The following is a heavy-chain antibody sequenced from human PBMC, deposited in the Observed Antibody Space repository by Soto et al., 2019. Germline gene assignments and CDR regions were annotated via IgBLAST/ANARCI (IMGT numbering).Heavy chain of an antibody. CDR1: GFTFSSYA. J-gene: IGHJ4*02. CDR3: AKDTSYDTSGYLSY. CDR2: ISGSADNT. D-gene: IGHD3-22*01. Sequence: PGGSLRLSCAASGFTFSSYAMTWVRQAPGKGLEWVSAISGSADNTYYADSVKGRFTISRDNSKNTLFLQMNSLRAEDTAIYYCAKDTSYDTSGYLSYWGQGALVTVSS. V-gene: IGHV3-23*01.